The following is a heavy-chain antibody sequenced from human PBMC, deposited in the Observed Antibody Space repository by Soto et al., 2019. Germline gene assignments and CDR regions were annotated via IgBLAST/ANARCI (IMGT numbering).Heavy chain of an antibody. D-gene: IGHD2-21*02. J-gene: IGHJ6*04. V-gene: IGHV1-18*04. CDR1: GYTFTSYG. CDR2: ISAYNGNT. CDR3: ARVAGEIVVVTAGSYYYYGMDV. Sequence: ASVKVSCKASGYTFTSYGISWVRQAPGQGLEWMGWISAYNGNTNYAQKLQCRVTMTTDTYTSTAYMELRSLRSDDTAVYYCARVAGEIVVVTAGSYYYYGMDVWGKGTTVTVSS.